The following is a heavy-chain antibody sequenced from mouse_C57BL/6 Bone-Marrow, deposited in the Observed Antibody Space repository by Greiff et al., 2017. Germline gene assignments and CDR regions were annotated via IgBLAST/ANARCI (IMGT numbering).Heavy chain of an antibody. CDR1: GYTFTSYW. J-gene: IGHJ3*01. D-gene: IGHD1-1*01. V-gene: IGHV1-64*01. CDR3: ATHYYGSIYETY. Sequence: QVQLQQPGAELVKPGASVKLSCKASGYTFTSYWMHWVKQRPGQGLEWIGMIHPNSGSTNYNEKFKSKATLTVDKSSSTAYMRLSRLTSEDSAVYYWATHYYGSIYETYWGQGTLVTVSA. CDR2: IHPNSGST.